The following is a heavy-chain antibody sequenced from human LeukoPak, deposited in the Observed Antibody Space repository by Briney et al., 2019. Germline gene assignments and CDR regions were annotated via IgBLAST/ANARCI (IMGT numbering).Heavy chain of an antibody. CDR3: TRPVVGDAFDI. D-gene: IGHD2-21*01. V-gene: IGHV3-73*01. CDR2: IRSKANGYTT. CDR1: GFTFSSYA. J-gene: IGHJ3*02. Sequence: GGSLRLSCAASGFTFSSYAMSWVREATGKGLEWVGRIRSKANGYTTAYGASLKGRFTISRDDSQNTAYLQIKGLKTEDTAMYYCTRPVVGDAFDIWGQGIMVTVSS.